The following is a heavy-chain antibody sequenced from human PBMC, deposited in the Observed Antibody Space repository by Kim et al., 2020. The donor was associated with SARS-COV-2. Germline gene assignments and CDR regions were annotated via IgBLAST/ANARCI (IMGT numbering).Heavy chain of an antibody. Sequence: GGSLRLSCAASGFTFSSYGMHWVRQAPGKGLEWVAVISYDGSNKYYADSVKGRFTISRDNSKNTLYLQMNSLRAEDTAVYYCAKAASWFRETLFDYWGQG. CDR3: AKAASWFRETLFDY. CDR2: ISYDGSNK. D-gene: IGHD3-10*01. J-gene: IGHJ4*02. CDR1: GFTFSSYG. V-gene: IGHV3-30*18.